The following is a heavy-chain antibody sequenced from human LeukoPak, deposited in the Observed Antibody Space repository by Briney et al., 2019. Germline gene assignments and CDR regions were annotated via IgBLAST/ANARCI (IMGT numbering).Heavy chain of an antibody. CDR3: ARARGYGDYLVYAFDI. V-gene: IGHV1-69*04. J-gene: IGHJ3*02. D-gene: IGHD4-17*01. CDR2: IIPILGIA. CDR1: GGTFSRYG. Sequence: SVKVSCKASGGTFSRYGISWVRQAPGQGLEWMGRIIPILGIANYAQKFQGKVAITADKSTSTAYMELSSLRSEDTAVYYCARARGYGDYLVYAFDIWGQGTMVTVSS.